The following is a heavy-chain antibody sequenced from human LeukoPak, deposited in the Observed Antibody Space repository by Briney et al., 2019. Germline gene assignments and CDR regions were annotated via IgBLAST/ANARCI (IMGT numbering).Heavy chain of an antibody. V-gene: IGHV3-53*01. CDR2: IYSGGST. CDR1: GFTVSSNS. Sequence: GGSLRLSCAASGFTVSSNSMSSVRQAPGKGLEWVSVIYSGGSTYYADSVKGRFTISRDNSKNTLYLQMNSLRAEDTAVYYCPRLSKVEPAALHTWGQGTLVTVSS. CDR3: PRLSKVEPAALHT. D-gene: IGHD2-2*01. J-gene: IGHJ5*02.